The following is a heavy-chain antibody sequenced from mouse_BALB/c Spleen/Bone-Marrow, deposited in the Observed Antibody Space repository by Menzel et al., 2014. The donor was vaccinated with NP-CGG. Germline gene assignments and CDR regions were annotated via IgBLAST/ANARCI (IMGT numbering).Heavy chain of an antibody. D-gene: IGHD2-12*01. CDR2: IWSDGST. V-gene: IGHV2-6*02. CDR3: ARSSPTTWAMDY. Sequence: QVQLKESGPGLVAPSQSLSITCTVSGFSLTSYGVHWVRQPPGRGLEWLVVIWSDGSTTYNSALKSRLSISKDNSKSQVFLKMNSLQTDDTAMNYCARSSPTTWAMDYWGQGTSVTVSS. J-gene: IGHJ4*01. CDR1: GFSLTSYG.